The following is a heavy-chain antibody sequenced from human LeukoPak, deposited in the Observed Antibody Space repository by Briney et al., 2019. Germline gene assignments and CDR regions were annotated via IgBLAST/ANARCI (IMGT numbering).Heavy chain of an antibody. J-gene: IGHJ5*02. D-gene: IGHD5/OR15-5a*01. CDR3: ARGPWLYES. V-gene: IGHV4-34*01. Sequence: SETLSLTCAVYGGSFSGYYWSWIRQPPGKGLEWIGEINHSGSTNYNPSLKSRVTISVDTSKNQFSLKLSSVTAADTAVYYCARGPWLYESWGQGTLVTVSS. CDR2: INHSGST. CDR1: GGSFSGYY.